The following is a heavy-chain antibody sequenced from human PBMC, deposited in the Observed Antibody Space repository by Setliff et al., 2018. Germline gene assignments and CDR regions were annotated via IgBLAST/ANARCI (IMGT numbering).Heavy chain of an antibody. CDR2: ISCYDGNT. V-gene: IGHV1-18*01. CDR1: GYAFITFG. J-gene: IGHJ4*02. D-gene: IGHD2-21*02. CDR3: ARVRPCGGDCSTGVGGPYYFDH. Sequence: ASVKVSCKTSGYAFITFGMSWVRQAPGQGLEWMGWISCYDGNTRYAREIQGRVTMTTDTSTTTAYMELRSLTSDDTAVYYCARVRPCGGDCSTGVGGPYYFDHWGQGTLVTVSS.